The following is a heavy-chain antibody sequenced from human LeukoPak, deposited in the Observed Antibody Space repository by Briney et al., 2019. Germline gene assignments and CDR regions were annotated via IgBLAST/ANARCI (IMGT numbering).Heavy chain of an antibody. J-gene: IGHJ4*02. CDR2: ISSSSSTI. D-gene: IGHD3-16*01. V-gene: IGHV3-48*01. CDR1: GFTFSSYS. Sequence: GGSLRLSCAASGFTFSSYSINWVRQAPGKGLEWVSYISSSSSTIYYADSVKGRFTISRDNAKNSLYLQMNSLRAEDTAVYYCARVANYDYVWGSYPTAGVDYWGQGTLVTVSS. CDR3: ARVANYDYVWGSYPTAGVDY.